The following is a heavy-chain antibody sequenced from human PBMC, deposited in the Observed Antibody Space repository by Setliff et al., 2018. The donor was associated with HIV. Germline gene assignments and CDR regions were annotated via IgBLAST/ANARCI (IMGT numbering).Heavy chain of an antibody. V-gene: IGHV4-39*01. CDR3: ARLSSYRSSSYYFDY. D-gene: IGHD6-6*01. CDR2: INHSGST. J-gene: IGHJ4*02. Sequence: SETLSLTCAVSGFYISSGSYYWSWIRQPPGKGLEWIGEINHSGSTNYNPSLKSRITISVDTSKSQFSLKLSSVTAADTAVYHCARLSSYRSSSYYFDYWGQGALVTVSS. CDR1: GFYISSGSYY.